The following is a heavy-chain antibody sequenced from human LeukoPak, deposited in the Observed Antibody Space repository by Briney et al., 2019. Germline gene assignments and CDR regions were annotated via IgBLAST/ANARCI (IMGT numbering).Heavy chain of an antibody. CDR2: INPNTGVT. CDR1: GYAFTDCH. Sequence: ASVKVSCKASGYAFTDCHVHWVRQAPGQGLEWMGRINPNTGVTKYAQKFEGWVTITRDTSISTAYMALSRLRSDDTAIYYCARELHSSWFDYWDQGTLVTVSS. CDR3: ARELHSSWFDY. D-gene: IGHD6-13*01. J-gene: IGHJ4*02. V-gene: IGHV1-2*04.